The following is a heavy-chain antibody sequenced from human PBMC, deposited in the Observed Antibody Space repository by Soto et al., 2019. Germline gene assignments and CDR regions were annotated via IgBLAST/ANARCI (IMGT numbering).Heavy chain of an antibody. Sequence: ASVKVSCKASGYTFISYAIHWVRQAPGQGLEWMGWVNAGKGATKYSQKLQGRVTFTRDTSASAAYMELSSLRSEDTAVYYCARDPGYGPLDPWGQGTLVT. CDR3: ARDPGYGPLDP. CDR2: VNAGKGAT. CDR1: GYTFISYA. J-gene: IGHJ5*02. V-gene: IGHV1-3*01. D-gene: IGHD5-18*01.